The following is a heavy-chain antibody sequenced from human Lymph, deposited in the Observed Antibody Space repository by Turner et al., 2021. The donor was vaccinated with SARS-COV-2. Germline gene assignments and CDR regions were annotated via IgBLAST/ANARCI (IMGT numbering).Heavy chain of an antibody. V-gene: IGHV3-53*02. CDR2: IYSGGSK. CDR3: ARDLQLYGMDV. CDR1: GFIVSSNY. D-gene: IGHD1-1*01. J-gene: IGHJ6*02. Sequence: EVQLVETGGGWIQPGGSVRLSCAASGFIVSSNYSNWVRQAPGKGLEGVSLIYSGGSKYYADSVKGRFTIYRDNSKNKLYLQMNSLRAEDTAVYYCARDLQLYGMDVWGQGTTVTVSS.